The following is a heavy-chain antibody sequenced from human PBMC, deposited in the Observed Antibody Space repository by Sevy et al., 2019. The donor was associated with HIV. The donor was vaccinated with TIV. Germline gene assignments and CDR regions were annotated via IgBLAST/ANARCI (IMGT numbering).Heavy chain of an antibody. D-gene: IGHD3-22*01. Sequence: GGSLRLSCAASGFSFNDYYMSWIRQAPGKGLEWVSYISSGGSAMYYADSVKGRFTISRDNAKNSLFLQMNSLRAEDTAVYYCARVHQRISLIVVLDARLDYWGQGSLVTVSS. J-gene: IGHJ4*02. CDR2: ISSGGSAM. CDR1: GFSFNDYY. CDR3: ARVHQRISLIVVLDARLDY. V-gene: IGHV3-11*01.